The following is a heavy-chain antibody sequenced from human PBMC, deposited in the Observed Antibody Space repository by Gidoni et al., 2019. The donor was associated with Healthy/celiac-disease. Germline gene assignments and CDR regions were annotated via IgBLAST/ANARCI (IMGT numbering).Heavy chain of an antibody. D-gene: IGHD6-6*01. CDR1: GFTSDDYA. CDR3: AKGPRGQLVKGYFDY. CDR2: ISWNSGSI. J-gene: IGHJ4*02. Sequence: EVQLVESGGGLVQPGRSLRLSCAASGFTSDDYAMHWVRQAPGKGLEWVSGISWNSGSIGYADSVKGRFTISRDNAKNSLYLQMNSLRAEDTALYYCAKGPRGQLVKGYFDYWGQGTLVTVSS. V-gene: IGHV3-9*02.